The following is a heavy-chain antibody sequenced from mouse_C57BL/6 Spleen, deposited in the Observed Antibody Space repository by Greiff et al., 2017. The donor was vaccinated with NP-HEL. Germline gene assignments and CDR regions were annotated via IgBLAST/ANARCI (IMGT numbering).Heavy chain of an antibody. V-gene: IGHV5-4*01. D-gene: IGHD2-13*01. CDR3: ARDDGDYGYAMDY. Sequence: EVKLVESGGGLVKPGGSLKLSCAASGFTFSSYAMSWVRQTPEKRLEWVATISDGGSYTYYPDNVKGRFTISRDNAKNNLYLQMSHLKSEDTAMYCGARDDGDYGYAMDYWGQGTSVTVSS. CDR2: ISDGGSYT. J-gene: IGHJ4*01. CDR1: GFTFSSYA.